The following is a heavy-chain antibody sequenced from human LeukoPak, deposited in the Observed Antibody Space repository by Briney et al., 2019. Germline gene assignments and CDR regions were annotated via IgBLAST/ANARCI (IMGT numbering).Heavy chain of an antibody. V-gene: IGHV4-34*01. J-gene: IGHJ4*02. Sequence: SETLSLTCTVSGGSISSYYWTWIRQPPGKGLEWIGEINPSGSTNYNPSLKSRVTISVDTSKNQFSLKLSSVAAADTAVFYCARGQGRDGYNGILEYWGQGALVTVSS. D-gene: IGHD5-24*01. CDR3: ARGQGRDGYNGILEY. CDR2: INPSGST. CDR1: GGSISSYY.